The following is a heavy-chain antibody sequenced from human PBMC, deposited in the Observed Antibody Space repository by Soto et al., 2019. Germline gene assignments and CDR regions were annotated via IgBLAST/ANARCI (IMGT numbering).Heavy chain of an antibody. CDR3: ARYQTTVTTDYYYGMDV. V-gene: IGHV3-33*01. J-gene: IGHJ6*02. Sequence: GGSLRLSCAASGFTFSSYGMHWVRQAPGKGLEWVAVIWYDGSNKYYADSVKGRFTISRDNSKNTLYLQMNSLRAEDTAVYYCARYQTTVTTDYYYGMDVWGQGTTVTVSS. CDR1: GFTFSSYG. D-gene: IGHD4-17*01. CDR2: IWYDGSNK.